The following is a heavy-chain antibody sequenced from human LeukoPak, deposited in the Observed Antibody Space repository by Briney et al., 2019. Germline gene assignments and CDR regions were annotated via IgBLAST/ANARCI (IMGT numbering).Heavy chain of an antibody. CDR2: LYSDGRT. J-gene: IGHJ4*02. V-gene: IGHV3-53*01. Sequence: PGGSLRLSCAASGFTVFSNYMSWVRQAPGKGLEWVPVLYSDGRTFYAGSVRGRFTISRDKSKNTVCLQMNSLRVEDTAVYYCASGSTMVQGVIFAYWGQGTLVTVAS. CDR1: GFTVFSNY. CDR3: ASGSTMVQGVIFAY. D-gene: IGHD3-10*01.